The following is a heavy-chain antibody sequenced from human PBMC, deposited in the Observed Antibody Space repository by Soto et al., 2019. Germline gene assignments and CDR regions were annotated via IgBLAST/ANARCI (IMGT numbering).Heavy chain of an antibody. J-gene: IGHJ4*02. D-gene: IGHD2-2*01. Sequence: QVQLVESGGGVVQPGRSLRLSCAASGFTFSSYGMHWVRQAPGKGLEWVAVIWYDGSNNYYADSVKGRFTISRDNSKNTLYRQMNSMRAEDTAGYYCARVKYCSSNSCYAVLDYWGQGTLVTVSS. V-gene: IGHV3-33*01. CDR1: GFTFSSYG. CDR2: IWYDGSNN. CDR3: ARVKYCSSNSCYAVLDY.